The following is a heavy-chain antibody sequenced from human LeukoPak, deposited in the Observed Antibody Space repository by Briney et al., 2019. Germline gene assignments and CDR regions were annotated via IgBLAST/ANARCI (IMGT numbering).Heavy chain of an antibody. V-gene: IGHV3-7*01. Sequence: GGSLRLSCVASAFTFSSRDWMTWVRQAPGKGLEWVANIKQDGSEKNDVDSVKGRFTISRDNAKDSLYLQMNSLRAEDTAVYYCAELGITMIGGVWGKGTTVTISS. CDR2: IKQDGSEK. D-gene: IGHD3-10*02. CDR1: AFTFSSRDW. CDR3: AELGITMIGGV. J-gene: IGHJ6*04.